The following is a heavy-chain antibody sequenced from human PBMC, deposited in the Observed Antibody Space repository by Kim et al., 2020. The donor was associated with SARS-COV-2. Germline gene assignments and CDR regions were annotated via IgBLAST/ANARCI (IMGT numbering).Heavy chain of an antibody. J-gene: IGHJ4*02. Sequence: ANSVSGRFTISRDNSKNTLYLQMGSLRAEDMAVYYCARVVYSGAYYYFDYWGQGTLVTVSS. CDR3: ARVVYSGAYYYFDY. V-gene: IGHV3-64*01. D-gene: IGHD6-19*01.